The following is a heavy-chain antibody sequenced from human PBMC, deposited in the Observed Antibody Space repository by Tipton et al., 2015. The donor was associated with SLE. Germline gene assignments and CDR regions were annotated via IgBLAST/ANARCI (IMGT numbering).Heavy chain of an antibody. D-gene: IGHD1-26*01. CDR3: PREAYSGSYFDY. J-gene: IGHJ4*02. V-gene: IGHV3-7*01. Sequence: SLRLSCAASGFTFSSYWMSWVRQAPGKGLEWVANIKQDGSEKYYVDSVKGRFTISRDNAKNSLYLQMKSLRAEDTAVYYCPREAYSGSYFDYWGQGTLVTVSS. CDR1: GFTFSSYW. CDR2: IKQDGSEK.